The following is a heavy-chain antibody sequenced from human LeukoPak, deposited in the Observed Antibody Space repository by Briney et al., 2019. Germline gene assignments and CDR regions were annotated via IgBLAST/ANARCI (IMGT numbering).Heavy chain of an antibody. J-gene: IGHJ6*02. CDR3: ARHYITMVRGVPGGMDV. Sequence: GGSLRLSCAASGFTFSSYGMHRVRQAPGKELVWVAVIWYDGSNKYYADSVKGRFTISRDNSKNTLYLQMNSLRAEDTAVYYCARHYITMVRGVPGGMDVWGQGTTVTVSS. CDR1: GFTFSSYG. D-gene: IGHD3-10*01. V-gene: IGHV3-33*08. CDR2: IWYDGSNK.